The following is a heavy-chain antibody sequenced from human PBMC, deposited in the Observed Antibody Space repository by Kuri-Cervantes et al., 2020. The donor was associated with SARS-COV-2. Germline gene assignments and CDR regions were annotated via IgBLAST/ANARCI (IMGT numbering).Heavy chain of an antibody. Sequence: GESLKISCAASGFTFSSYSMNWVRQAPGKGLEWVSSISSSSYIYYADSVKGRFTISRDNAKNSLYLQMNSLRAEDTAVYYCARTLLTTVVNGEDYWGQGTLVTVSS. D-gene: IGHD4-23*01. CDR2: ISSSSYI. V-gene: IGHV3-21*01. J-gene: IGHJ4*02. CDR1: GFTFSSYS. CDR3: ARTLLTTVVNGEDY.